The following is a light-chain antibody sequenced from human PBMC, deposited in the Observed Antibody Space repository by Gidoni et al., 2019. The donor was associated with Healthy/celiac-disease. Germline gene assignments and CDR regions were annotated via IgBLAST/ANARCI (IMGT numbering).Light chain of an antibody. CDR1: SSDVGGYNY. CDR3: SSYTSSSTLV. CDR2: DVS. J-gene: IGLJ2*01. V-gene: IGLV2-14*01. Sequence: QSALTQPASVSGSPGQPITISCTGTSSDVGGYNYVSWYQQHPGKATKLMIYDVSNRPSGVSNRFSGSKSGNTASLTISGLQAEDEADYYCSSYTSSSTLVFGGGTKLTVL.